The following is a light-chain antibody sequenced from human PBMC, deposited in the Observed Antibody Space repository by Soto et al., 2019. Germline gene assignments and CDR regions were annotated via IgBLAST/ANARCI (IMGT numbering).Light chain of an antibody. CDR2: GSS. V-gene: IGKV3-15*01. Sequence: EIVLTQSPGTLCLSPGERATLTCRASQSISSNLAWYQQKPGQAPRLLIYGSSTRATGVPPRFSGSASGTEFTLTISSLQSEDFGVYYCQQYNDWPRTFGQGTRLEIK. CDR1: QSISSN. CDR3: QQYNDWPRT. J-gene: IGKJ5*01.